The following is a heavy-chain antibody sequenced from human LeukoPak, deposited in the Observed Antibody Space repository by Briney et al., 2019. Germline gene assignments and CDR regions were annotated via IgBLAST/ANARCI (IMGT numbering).Heavy chain of an antibody. CDR1: GFTFSNAW. CDR2: IKSKTDGGTT. J-gene: IGHJ3*02. Sequence: PGGSLRLSCAASGFTFSNAWMSWVRQAPGKGLEWVGRIKSKTDGGTTDYAAPVKGRFTISRDDSKNTLYLQMNSLKTEDTAVYYCTTGIGIAARGADAFDIWGQGTMVTVSS. D-gene: IGHD6-6*01. CDR3: TTGIGIAARGADAFDI. V-gene: IGHV3-15*01.